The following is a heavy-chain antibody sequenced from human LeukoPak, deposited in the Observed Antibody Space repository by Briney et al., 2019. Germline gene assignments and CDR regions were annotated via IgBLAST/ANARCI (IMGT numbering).Heavy chain of an antibody. Sequence: ASVKVSCKASGYTFTRYGFSWVRQAPGQGLEWLGWIRTYYGNTNYAQKLQDRVTMTTDTSTSNAYMELTSLRSDDTAVYYCARVYSTNYYGSGDRPFLFDYWGQGTVVTVSS. V-gene: IGHV1-18*01. J-gene: IGHJ4*02. CDR1: GYTFTRYG. CDR2: IRTYYGNT. CDR3: ARVYSTNYYGSGDRPFLFDY. D-gene: IGHD3-10*01.